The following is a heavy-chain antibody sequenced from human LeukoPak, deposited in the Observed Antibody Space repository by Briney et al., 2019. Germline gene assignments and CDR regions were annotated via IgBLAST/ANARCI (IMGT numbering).Heavy chain of an antibody. V-gene: IGHV3-23*01. Sequence: GGSLRLSCAASGFTFSSYAMHWVRQAPGKGLEWVSAISGSGGSTYYADSVKGRFTISRDNSKNTLYLQMNSLRAEDTAVYYCAKGYYDSSGYLDYWGQGTLVTVSS. CDR2: ISGSGGST. D-gene: IGHD3-22*01. CDR3: AKGYYDSSGYLDY. CDR1: GFTFSSYA. J-gene: IGHJ4*02.